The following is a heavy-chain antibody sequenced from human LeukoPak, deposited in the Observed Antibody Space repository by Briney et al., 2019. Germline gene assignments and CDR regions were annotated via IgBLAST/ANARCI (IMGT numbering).Heavy chain of an antibody. CDR1: GDSINSGSYN. CDR3: ARGRIGDY. J-gene: IGHJ4*02. V-gene: IGHV4-61*02. D-gene: IGHD2-15*01. CDR2: IDTSGST. Sequence: PSETLSLTCTVSGDSINSGSYNWSWIRQPAGKGLEWIGRIDTSGSTKYNPSLKSRVTISVDTSKNQFSLKLSSVTAADTAVYYCARGRIGDYWGQGTLVTVSS.